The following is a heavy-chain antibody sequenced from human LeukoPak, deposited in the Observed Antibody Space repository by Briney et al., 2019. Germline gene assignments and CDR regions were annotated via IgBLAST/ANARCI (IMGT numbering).Heavy chain of an antibody. V-gene: IGHV3-43*01. Sequence: PGGSLRLSCAASGFTFDDYTMHWVRQAPGKGLEWVSLISLNGDITYYADSVKGRFTISRDNTKNSLYLQMNSLRTEDTAFYYCAKDRLTRYCSGGSCYWGFDYWGQGTLVTAST. CDR2: ISLNGDIT. CDR1: GFTFDDYT. J-gene: IGHJ4*02. CDR3: AKDRLTRYCSGGSCYWGFDY. D-gene: IGHD2-15*01.